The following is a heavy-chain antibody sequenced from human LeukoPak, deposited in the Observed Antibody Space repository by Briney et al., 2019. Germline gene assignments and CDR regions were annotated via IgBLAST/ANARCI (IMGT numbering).Heavy chain of an antibody. CDR1: GFTFSSYG. CDR2: IWYDGSNK. Sequence: PGRSLRLSCAASGFTFSSYGMHWVRQAPGKGLEWVAVIWYDGSNKYYADSVKGRFTLSSDISKDMLYLQMNSLRADDTAIYYCARRGSWYHFDYWGQGTLVTVSS. J-gene: IGHJ4*02. D-gene: IGHD6-13*01. V-gene: IGHV3-33*01. CDR3: ARRGSWYHFDY.